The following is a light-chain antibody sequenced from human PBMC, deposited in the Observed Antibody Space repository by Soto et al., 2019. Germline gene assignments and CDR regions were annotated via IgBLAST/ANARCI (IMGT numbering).Light chain of an antibody. CDR2: DAS. CDR3: QQRSNWPLT. Sequence: ETVMTQSPATLSVSPGETATLSCRASQSVRSKLAWYQQKPGQAPRLLIYDASNRATGIPARFSGSGSGTDFTLTISSLEPEDFAVYYCQQRSNWPLTFGGGTKVDIK. CDR1: QSVRSK. V-gene: IGKV3-11*01. J-gene: IGKJ4*01.